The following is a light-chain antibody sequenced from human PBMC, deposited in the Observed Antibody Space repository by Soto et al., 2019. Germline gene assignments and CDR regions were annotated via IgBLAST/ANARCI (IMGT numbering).Light chain of an antibody. CDR3: QQYNNWPPWT. Sequence: DILLTQSPASLSVSPGERSTLSCRSSQSVSSYLAWYQQKPGQAPRLLIYGASTRATGIPARFSGSGSGTEFTLTISSLQSEDFAVYYCQQYNNWPPWTFGQGTKVDIK. CDR2: GAS. J-gene: IGKJ1*01. V-gene: IGKV3-15*01. CDR1: QSVSSY.